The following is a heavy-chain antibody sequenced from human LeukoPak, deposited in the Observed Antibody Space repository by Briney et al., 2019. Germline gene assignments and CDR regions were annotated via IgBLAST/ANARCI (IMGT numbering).Heavy chain of an antibody. CDR1: GGALSGYA. V-gene: IGHV1-69*04. J-gene: IGHJ4*02. CDR2: ILPFLNST. CDR3: ARDPFGAYTGH. D-gene: IGHD4-17*01. Sequence: SVKVFCKPSGGALSGYALIWVRQAPGQGLEWMGRILPFLNSTNYAQKFRDRVTFYADMSTNTVYMEMNSLTSDDTAMYYCARDPFGAYTGHWGQGTLVSVSS.